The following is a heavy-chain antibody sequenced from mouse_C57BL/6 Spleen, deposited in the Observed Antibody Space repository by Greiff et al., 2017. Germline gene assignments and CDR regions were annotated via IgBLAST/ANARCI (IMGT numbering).Heavy chain of an antibody. CDR2: IYPGDGDT. CDR3: ARTESYAMDY. J-gene: IGHJ4*01. CDR1: GYAFSSSW. Sequence: VKLVESGPELVKPGASVKISFKASGYAFSSSWMNWVKQRPGKGLEWIGRIYPGDGDTNYNGKFKGKATLTADKSSSTAYMQLSSLTSEDSAVYFCARTESYAMDYWGQGTSVTVSS. V-gene: IGHV1-82*01.